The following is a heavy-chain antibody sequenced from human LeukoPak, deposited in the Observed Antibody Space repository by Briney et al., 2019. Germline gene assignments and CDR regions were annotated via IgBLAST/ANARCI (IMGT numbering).Heavy chain of an antibody. D-gene: IGHD1-1*01. J-gene: IGHJ4*02. CDR2: IYTSGST. V-gene: IGHV4-4*07. CDR1: GGFINIYY. CDR3: ARGWTVGGFAFPSPFDY. Sequence: SETLSLTCTVSGGFINIYYWSWIRQPAGKGQEWIGRIYTSGSTSYNPSLKTRVTMSVDTSKNQFSLKLSSVTAADTAVYYCARGWTVGGFAFPSPFDYWGQGTLVTVSS.